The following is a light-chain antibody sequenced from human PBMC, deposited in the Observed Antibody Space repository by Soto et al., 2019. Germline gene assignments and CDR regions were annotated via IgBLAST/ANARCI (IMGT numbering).Light chain of an antibody. CDR3: QQVNNYPLT. Sequence: IQLTQSPSFLSASVGDRVTLTCRASQGISTFLAWYQQHPGTAPKRLIYDASNLQSGVPSRFSGSGSGTEFTLTISSLQPEDFATYYCQQVNNYPLTFGGGTKVEIK. J-gene: IGKJ4*01. CDR2: DAS. V-gene: IGKV1-9*01. CDR1: QGISTF.